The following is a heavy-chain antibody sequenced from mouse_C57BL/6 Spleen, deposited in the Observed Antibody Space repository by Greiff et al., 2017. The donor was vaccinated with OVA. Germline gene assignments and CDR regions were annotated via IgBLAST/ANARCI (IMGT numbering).Heavy chain of an antibody. CDR1: GYAFSSYW. J-gene: IGHJ3*01. V-gene: IGHV1-80*01. CDR3: AMRGDGYYWFAY. Sequence: VQLQQSGAELVKPGASVKISCKASGYAFSSYWMNWVKQRPGKGLEWIGQIYPGDGDTNYNGKFKGKATLTADKSSSTAYMQLSSLTSEDSAVYFCAMRGDGYYWFAYWGQGTLVTVSA. D-gene: IGHD2-3*01. CDR2: IYPGDGDT.